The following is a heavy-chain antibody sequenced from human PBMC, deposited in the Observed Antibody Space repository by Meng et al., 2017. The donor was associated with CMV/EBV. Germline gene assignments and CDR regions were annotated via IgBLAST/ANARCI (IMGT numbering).Heavy chain of an antibody. CDR3: ARGDSYNYYYYYGMDV. CDR1: GGTFSSYA. CDR2: IIPIFGTA. Sequence: SVKVSCKASGGTFSSYAISWVRQAPGQGLEWMGGIIPIFGTANYAQKFQGRVTITTDESTSTAYMELSSLRSEDAAVYYCARGDSYNYYYYYGMDVWGQGTTVTVSS. V-gene: IGHV1-69*05. J-gene: IGHJ6*02. D-gene: IGHD2-21*01.